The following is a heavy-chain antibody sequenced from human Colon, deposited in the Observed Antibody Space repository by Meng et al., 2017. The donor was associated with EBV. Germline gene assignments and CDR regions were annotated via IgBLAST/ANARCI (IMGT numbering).Heavy chain of an antibody. Sequence: VQQLVSCPCLVEPSGTLSLTCSVSGGSISTSDWWSWVRQPPGKGLEWIGEIYRGGGTNYNPSFKSRVTISVDTSNNHFSLKLSYVTAADTAVYYCARVRVIPAAVGFDYWGQGTLVTVSS. CDR2: IYRGGGT. CDR3: ARVRVIPAAVGFDY. CDR1: GGSISTSDW. J-gene: IGHJ4*02. D-gene: IGHD2-2*01. V-gene: IGHV4-4*02.